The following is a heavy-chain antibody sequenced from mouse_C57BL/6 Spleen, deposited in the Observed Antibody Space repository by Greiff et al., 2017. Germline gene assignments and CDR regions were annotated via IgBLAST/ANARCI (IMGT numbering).Heavy chain of an antibody. J-gene: IGHJ2*01. CDR1: GYTFTDYN. V-gene: IGHV1-22*01. CDR3: ARAAYYDGSSYFDC. Sequence: VQLQQSGPELVKPGASVKMSCKASGYTFTDYNMHWVKQSHGKSLEWIGYINPNNGGTSYNQKFKGKATLTVNKSSSTAYMELRSLTSEDSAVYYCARAAYYDGSSYFDCWGQGTTLTVSS. CDR2: INPNNGGT. D-gene: IGHD1-1*01.